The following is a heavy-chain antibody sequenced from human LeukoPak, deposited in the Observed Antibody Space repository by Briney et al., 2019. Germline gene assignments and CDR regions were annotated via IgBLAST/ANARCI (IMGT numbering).Heavy chain of an antibody. CDR3: ARVLRAASWRSYDY. Sequence: SETLSLTCTVSGGSVSNSLYYWSWIRQPPGRGLEWIGYIYYSGSTNYNPSLKSRVTISIDTSRNQFSLRLNSMTAADTAIYYCARVLRAASWRSYDYWGQGSLVTVSS. D-gene: IGHD5-18*01. CDR2: IYYSGST. V-gene: IGHV4-61*01. CDR1: GGSVSNSLYY. J-gene: IGHJ4*02.